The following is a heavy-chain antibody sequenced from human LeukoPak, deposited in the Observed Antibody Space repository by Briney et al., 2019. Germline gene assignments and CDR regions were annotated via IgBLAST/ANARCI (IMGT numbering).Heavy chain of an antibody. CDR1: GYSITTGYY. CDR2: IYVTGST. J-gene: IGHJ3*02. CDR3: ASSLPDTDAFDI. D-gene: IGHD2-21*01. Sequence: SETLSLTCTVSGYSITTGYYWGWIRQPPGKGLEWIGSIYVTGSTFYNPSLKSRVTISVDPSKNQFSLKLSSVTAADTAVYYCASSLPDTDAFDIWGQGTMVTVSS. V-gene: IGHV4-38-2*02.